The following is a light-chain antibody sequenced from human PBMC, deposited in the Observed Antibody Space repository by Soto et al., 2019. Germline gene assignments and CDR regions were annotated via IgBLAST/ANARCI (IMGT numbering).Light chain of an antibody. Sequence: EIVLTQSPATLSLSPGERATLSCRASQSVITSLAWYQQKPGQAPRLLVYDASNRATGIPARFSGSASGTDFTLTISSLEPEDFAVYYCQQRSNWPPVITFGQGTRLEIK. CDR3: QQRSNWPPVIT. CDR2: DAS. J-gene: IGKJ5*01. CDR1: QSVITS. V-gene: IGKV3-11*01.